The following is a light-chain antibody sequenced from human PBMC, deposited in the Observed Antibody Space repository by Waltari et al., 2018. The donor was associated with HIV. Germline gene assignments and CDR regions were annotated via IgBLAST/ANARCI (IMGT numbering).Light chain of an antibody. Sequence: DIHMTWSPSSLSASVGDRGTITCPANQDIDTYLNWYQQKPGKAPKRLISDASNLETRVPSSLTGSGSGTDFTFTISSLQPEDIATYYCQQNDNFPCTFGGGTKVEIK. CDR2: DAS. CDR1: QDIDTY. J-gene: IGKJ4*01. V-gene: IGKV1-33*01. CDR3: QQNDNFPCT.